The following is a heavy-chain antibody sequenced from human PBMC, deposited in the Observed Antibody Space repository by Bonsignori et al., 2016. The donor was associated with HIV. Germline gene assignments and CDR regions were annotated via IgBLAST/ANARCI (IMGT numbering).Heavy chain of an antibody. J-gene: IGHJ3*02. CDR2: IKQDGSEK. Sequence: WIRQPPGKGLEWVANIKQDGSEKYYVDSVKGRFTISRDNAKNSLYLQMNSLRAEDTAVYYCASLLTAGAFDIWGQGTMVTVSS. V-gene: IGHV3-7*01. CDR3: ASLLTAGAFDI.